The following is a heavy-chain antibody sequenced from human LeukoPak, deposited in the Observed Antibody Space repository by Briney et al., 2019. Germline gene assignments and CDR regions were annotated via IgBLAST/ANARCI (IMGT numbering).Heavy chain of an antibody. Sequence: GASAKVTCKASGFTFISYYMHWVRQAPGQGLEWMGLINPSGGDTSYAQTFQGRVTMTTDTSTSTVYMELRSLRSEDTAMYYCARDAAAAGTGLGWFDPWGQGTLVTVCS. V-gene: IGHV1-46*01. D-gene: IGHD6-13*01. CDR2: INPSGGDT. CDR3: ARDAAAAGTGLGWFDP. J-gene: IGHJ5*02. CDR1: GFTFISYY.